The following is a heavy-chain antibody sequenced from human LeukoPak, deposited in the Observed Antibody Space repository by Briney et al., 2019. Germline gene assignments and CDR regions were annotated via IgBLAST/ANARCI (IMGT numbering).Heavy chain of an antibody. D-gene: IGHD6-19*01. CDR1: GFTFSSYE. V-gene: IGHV3-48*03. CDR2: ISSSGSTI. CDR3: AKDLAVAGYSDY. J-gene: IGHJ4*02. Sequence: PGGSLRLSCAASGFTFSSYEMNWVRQAPGKGLEWVSYISSSGSTIYYADSVKGRFTISRDNSKNTLYLQMNSLRAEDTAVYYCAKDLAVAGYSDYWGQGTLVTISS.